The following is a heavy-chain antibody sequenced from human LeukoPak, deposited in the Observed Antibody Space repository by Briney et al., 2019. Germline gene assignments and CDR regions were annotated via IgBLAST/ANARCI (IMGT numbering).Heavy chain of an antibody. Sequence: PGRSLRLSCAASGFTFSSYGMHWVRQAPGKGLEWGAVIWYDGSNKYYADSVKGRFTISRDNSKNTLYLQMNSLRAEDTAVYYCARDSTYSSSWYRHGMDVWGKGPTVTVSS. V-gene: IGHV3-33*01. CDR1: GFTFSSYG. CDR3: ARDSTYSSSWYRHGMDV. CDR2: IWYDGSNK. J-gene: IGHJ6*04. D-gene: IGHD6-13*01.